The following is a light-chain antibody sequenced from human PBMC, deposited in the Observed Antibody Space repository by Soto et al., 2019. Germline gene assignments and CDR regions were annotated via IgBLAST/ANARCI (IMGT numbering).Light chain of an antibody. J-gene: IGKJ3*01. Sequence: ELVLTQSPGSLSLSPGERATLSCWASQSISGDYLAWYQQKPGRAPRLLIYGASNRATGIPDRFRGSGSGTDFSLTITRLEPEAFAVYYCQQYGRSAIFTLGPGTTVEVK. CDR2: GAS. V-gene: IGKV3-20*01. CDR3: QQYGRSAIFT. CDR1: QSISGDY.